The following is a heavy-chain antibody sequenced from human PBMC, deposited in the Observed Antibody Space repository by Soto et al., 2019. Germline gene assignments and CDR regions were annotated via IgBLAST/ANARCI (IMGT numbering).Heavy chain of an antibody. CDR2: ISGSGGST. J-gene: IGHJ3*02. Sequence: EVQLLESGGGLVQPGGSLRLSCAASGFTFSSYAMSWVRQAPGKGLEWVSAISGSGGSTYYADSVKGRFTISRDNSKNTLYLQMYSLRAEDTAVYYCRVYDYIWGSFDAFDIWGQGTMVTVSS. CDR3: RVYDYIWGSFDAFDI. D-gene: IGHD3-16*01. V-gene: IGHV3-23*01. CDR1: GFTFSSYA.